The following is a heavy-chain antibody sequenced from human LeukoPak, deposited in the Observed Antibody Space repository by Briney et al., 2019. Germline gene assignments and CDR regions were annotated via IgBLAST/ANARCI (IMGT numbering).Heavy chain of an antibody. Sequence: SVTVSCKASGGTFSSYAISWVRQAPGQGLEWMGGIIPIFGTANYAQKFQGRVTITADKSTSTAYMELSSLRSEDTAVYYCARANSSGWYGGDWFDPWGQGTLVTVSS. CDR2: IIPIFGTA. J-gene: IGHJ5*02. V-gene: IGHV1-69*06. CDR3: ARANSSGWYGGDWFDP. CDR1: GGTFSSYA. D-gene: IGHD6-19*01.